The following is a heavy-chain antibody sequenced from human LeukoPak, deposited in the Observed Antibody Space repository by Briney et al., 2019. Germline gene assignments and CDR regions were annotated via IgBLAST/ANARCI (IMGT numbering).Heavy chain of an antibody. CDR2: ISAYNGNT. V-gene: IGHV1-18*04. CDR1: GYTFTGYY. Sequence: ASVKVSCKASGYTFTGYYMHWVRQAPGQGLEWMGWISAYNGNTNYAQKLQGRVTMTTDTSTSTAYMELRSLRSDDTAVYYCARSIAVAGNDAFDIWGQGTMVTVSS. CDR3: ARSIAVAGNDAFDI. J-gene: IGHJ3*02. D-gene: IGHD6-19*01.